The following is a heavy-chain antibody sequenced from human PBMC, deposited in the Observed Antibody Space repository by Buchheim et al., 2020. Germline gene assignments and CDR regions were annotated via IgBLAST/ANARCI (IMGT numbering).Heavy chain of an antibody. D-gene: IGHD2-15*01. Sequence: EVQLVESGGGLVQPGGSLRLSFEASGFRFSSYWMSWVRQAPEKGLEWVANIKQDGSEKYYVDSVKGRFTISRDNAKNSLFLHMNSLRAEDTAVYYCARLTVAAVGTHWGQGTL. J-gene: IGHJ4*02. CDR2: IKQDGSEK. CDR1: GFRFSSYW. V-gene: IGHV3-7*01. CDR3: ARLTVAAVGTH.